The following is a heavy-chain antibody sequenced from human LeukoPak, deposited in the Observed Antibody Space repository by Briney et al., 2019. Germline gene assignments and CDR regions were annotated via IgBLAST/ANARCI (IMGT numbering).Heavy chain of an antibody. J-gene: IGHJ4*02. Sequence: ASVKVSCKASGGTFSSYAISWVRQAPGQGLEWMGWISAYNGNTNYAQKLQGRVTMTTDTSTSTAYMELRSLRSDDTAVYYCARDWQLDPYYFDYWGQGTLVTVSS. CDR2: ISAYNGNT. V-gene: IGHV1-18*01. CDR1: GGTFSSYA. D-gene: IGHD6-13*01. CDR3: ARDWQLDPYYFDY.